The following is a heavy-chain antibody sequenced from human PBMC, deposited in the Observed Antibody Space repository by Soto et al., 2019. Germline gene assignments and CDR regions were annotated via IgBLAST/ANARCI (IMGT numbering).Heavy chain of an antibody. V-gene: IGHV5-51*01. D-gene: IGHD3-10*01. J-gene: IGHJ4*02. CDR3: ARIVGGSGTDYFDY. Sequence: GESLKISCKGSGYSFSSYWIGWVRQMPGKGLEWMGIIYPGDPDTRYSPSFQGQVTISVDKSISTAYLQWISLKASDTAMYYCARIVGGSGTDYFDYWGQGTMVTVYS. CDR2: IYPGDPDT. CDR1: GYSFSSYW.